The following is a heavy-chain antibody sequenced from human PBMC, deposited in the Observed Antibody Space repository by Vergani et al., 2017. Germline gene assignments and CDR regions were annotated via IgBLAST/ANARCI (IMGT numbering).Heavy chain of an antibody. Sequence: EVQLLQSEGAVVQPGGSLRRSCVASGFTVSSNAMSWGRQGHGQGREWVSGISWNSGSIGYADSVKGRFTMARDNAKNSLYLQMNSLRAEDTALYYCAKDTAYYYYYMDVWGKGTTVTVSS. CDR2: ISWNSGSI. CDR1: GFTVSSNA. CDR3: AKDTAYYYYYMDV. J-gene: IGHJ6*03. V-gene: IGHV3-9*01.